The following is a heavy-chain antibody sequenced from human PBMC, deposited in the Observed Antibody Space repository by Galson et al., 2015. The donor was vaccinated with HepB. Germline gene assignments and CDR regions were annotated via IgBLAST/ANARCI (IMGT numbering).Heavy chain of an antibody. CDR3: ARSEDIVVVVAATPGAFDI. J-gene: IGHJ3*02. CDR2: ISAYNGNT. V-gene: IGHV1-18*01. Sequence: SVKVSCKASGYTFTSYAMNWVRQAPGQGLEWMGWISAYNGNTNYAQKLQGRVTMTTDTSTSTAYMELRSLRSDDTAVYYCARSEDIVVVVAATPGAFDIWGQGTMVTVSS. D-gene: IGHD2-15*01. CDR1: GYTFTSYA.